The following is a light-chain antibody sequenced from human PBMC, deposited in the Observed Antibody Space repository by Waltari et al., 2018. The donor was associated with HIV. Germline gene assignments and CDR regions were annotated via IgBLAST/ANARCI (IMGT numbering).Light chain of an antibody. CDR3: QQYSNWPRT. CDR2: GAS. CDR1: QSVSSN. Sequence: EIVMTQSPAPLSVSPGERATLSCRASQSVSSNFAWYQHKPGQAPRLFIYGASTRATGIPARFSGSGSGTDFTLTISSLQSEDFAVYYCQQYSNWPRTFGQGTKVEIK. V-gene: IGKV3-15*01. J-gene: IGKJ1*01.